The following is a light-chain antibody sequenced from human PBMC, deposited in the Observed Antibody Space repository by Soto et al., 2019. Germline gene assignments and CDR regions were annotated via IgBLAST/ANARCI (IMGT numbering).Light chain of an antibody. CDR2: DAS. Sequence: EVVLTQSPATLSLSPGERATLSCRASQTLSSYLAWYQQKPGQAPRLLIYDASNRATGIPARFSGSGSGTDFTLTISSLEPEDFAVYYCQQRANLRGNTFGQGTRLEIK. CDR3: QQRANLRGNT. CDR1: QTLSSY. J-gene: IGKJ5*01. V-gene: IGKV3-11*01.